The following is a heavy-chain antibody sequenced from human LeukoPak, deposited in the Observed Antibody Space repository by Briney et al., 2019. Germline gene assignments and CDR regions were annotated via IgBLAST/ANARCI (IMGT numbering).Heavy chain of an antibody. J-gene: IGHJ4*02. Sequence: PSETLSLTCTVSGGSISSGDYYWSWIRQPPGKGLEWIGYIYYSGSTYYNPSLKSRVTTSVDTSKNQFFLKLSSVTAADTAVYYCARVNRYYDSSGYYSGFVFDYWGQGTLVTVSS. V-gene: IGHV4-30-4*01. D-gene: IGHD3-22*01. CDR3: ARVNRYYDSSGYYSGFVFDY. CDR2: IYYSGST. CDR1: GGSISSGDYY.